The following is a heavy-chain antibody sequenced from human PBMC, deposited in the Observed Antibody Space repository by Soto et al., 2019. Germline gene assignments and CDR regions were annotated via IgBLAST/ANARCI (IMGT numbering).Heavy chain of an antibody. Sequence: PGGSLRLSCAASGLTFSQYWMHWVRQAPGQGLVWVSRISDDGTITDYADSVKGRFTVSRDNARNTHSLQMNSLRSEDTAVYFCATAVDYDFWSGTTHYGMDVWAQGTTVTVSS. CDR1: GLTFSQYW. V-gene: IGHV3-74*01. D-gene: IGHD3-3*01. CDR2: ISDDGTIT. J-gene: IGHJ6*02. CDR3: ATAVDYDFWSGTTHYGMDV.